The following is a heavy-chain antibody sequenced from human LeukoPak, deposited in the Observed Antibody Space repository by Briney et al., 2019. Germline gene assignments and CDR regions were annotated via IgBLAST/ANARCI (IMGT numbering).Heavy chain of an antibody. D-gene: IGHD3-10*01. J-gene: IGHJ6*02. Sequence: GASVNVSCKASGYTFTSYGISWVRQAPGQGLEWMGWISAYNGNTNYAQKLQGRVTMTTDTSTSTAYMELRSLRSDDTAVYYCARVLGSGNDYYYYGMDVWGQGTTVTVSS. V-gene: IGHV1-18*01. CDR3: ARVLGSGNDYYYYGMDV. CDR2: ISAYNGNT. CDR1: GYTFTSYG.